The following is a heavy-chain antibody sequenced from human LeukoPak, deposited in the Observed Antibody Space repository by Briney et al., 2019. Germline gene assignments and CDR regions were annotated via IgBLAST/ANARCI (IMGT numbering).Heavy chain of an antibody. J-gene: IGHJ6*03. CDR2: IYHSGST. Sequence: PSETLSLTCAVSGYSISSGYYWGWIRQPPGKGLEWIGSIYHSGSTYYSPSLKSRVTISVDTSKNQFSLKLSSVTAADTAVYYCAREAVADYMDVWGKGTTVTVSS. D-gene: IGHD6-19*01. CDR3: AREAVADYMDV. V-gene: IGHV4-38-2*02. CDR1: GYSISSGYY.